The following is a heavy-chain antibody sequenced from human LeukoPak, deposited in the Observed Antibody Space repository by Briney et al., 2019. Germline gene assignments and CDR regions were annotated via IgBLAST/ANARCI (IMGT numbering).Heavy chain of an antibody. CDR1: GFTFSNYW. J-gene: IGHJ4*02. CDR3: AKESRDGYGPPYFDY. V-gene: IGHV3-23*01. CDR2: ISGSGGST. Sequence: SGGSLRLSCSTSGFTFSNYWMAWVRQAPGKGLEWVSAISGSGGSTYYADSVKGRFTFSRDNSKNTLYLQMNSLRAEDTAVYYCAKESRDGYGPPYFDYWGQGTLVTVSS. D-gene: IGHD5-24*01.